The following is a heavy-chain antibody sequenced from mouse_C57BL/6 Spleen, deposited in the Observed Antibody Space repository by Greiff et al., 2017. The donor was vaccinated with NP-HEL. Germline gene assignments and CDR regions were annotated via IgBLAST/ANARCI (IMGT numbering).Heavy chain of an antibody. CDR2: IWSDGST. CDR3: ARHEIYYYGSSRSYFDY. Sequence: QVQLKESGPGLVAPSQSLSITCTVSGFSLTSYGVHWVRQPPGKGLEWLVVIWSDGSTTYNSALKSRLSISKDNSKSQVFLKMNSLQTDDTAMYYCARHEIYYYGSSRSYFDYWGQGTTLTVSS. D-gene: IGHD1-1*01. CDR1: GFSLTSYG. V-gene: IGHV2-6-1*01. J-gene: IGHJ2*01.